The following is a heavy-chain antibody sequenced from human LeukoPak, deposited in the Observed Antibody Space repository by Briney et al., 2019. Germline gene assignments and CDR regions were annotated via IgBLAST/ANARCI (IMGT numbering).Heavy chain of an antibody. Sequence: GGSLRLSCAASGFTFSSYSMNWVRQAPGKGLEWVSSISSSSSYIYYADSVKGRFTISRDNAKNSLYLQMNSLRAEDTAVYYCARDQTNYYDSSGYYWPFDYGGQETLVTVP. V-gene: IGHV3-21*01. J-gene: IGHJ4*02. CDR2: ISSSSSYI. CDR1: GFTFSSYS. CDR3: ARDQTNYYDSSGYYWPFDY. D-gene: IGHD3-22*01.